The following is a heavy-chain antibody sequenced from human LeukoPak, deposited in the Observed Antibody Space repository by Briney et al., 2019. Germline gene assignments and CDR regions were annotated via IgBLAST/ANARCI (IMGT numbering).Heavy chain of an antibody. D-gene: IGHD3-10*01. CDR2: IYYSGNT. J-gene: IGHJ6*03. Sequence: SETLSLTCTVSGASISSYYWSWIRQSPGKGLEWIGFIYYSGNTNYNPSLKSRVTISVDTSKNQFSLKLSSVTAADTAVYYCARETPYYGSGRYYYYMDVWGKGTTVTISS. CDR1: GASISSYY. V-gene: IGHV4-59*01. CDR3: ARETPYYGSGRYYYYMDV.